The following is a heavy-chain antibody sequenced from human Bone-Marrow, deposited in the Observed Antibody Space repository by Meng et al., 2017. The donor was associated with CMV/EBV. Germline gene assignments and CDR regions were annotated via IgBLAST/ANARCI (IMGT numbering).Heavy chain of an antibody. CDR1: GFTFSSYE. D-gene: IGHD2-15*01. Sequence: GESLKISCAASGFTFSSYEMNWVRQAPGKGLEWVSYISSSGSTIYYADSVKGRFTISRDNAKNSLYLQMNSLRAEDTAVYYCAKDRSDHYRYCSGGSCYGWFDPWGQGTLVTVSS. V-gene: IGHV3-48*03. J-gene: IGHJ5*02. CDR3: AKDRSDHYRYCSGGSCYGWFDP. CDR2: ISSSGSTI.